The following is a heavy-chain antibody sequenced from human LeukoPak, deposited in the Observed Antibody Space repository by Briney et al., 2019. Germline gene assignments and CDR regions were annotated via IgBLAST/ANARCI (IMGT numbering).Heavy chain of an antibody. Sequence: PGGSLRLSCAASGFTFSSYAMSWVRQAPGKGLEWVSGISNTGGRTHYADSVKGRFIISRDNSKNMLYLQMNSLRAEDTAVYYCAKMIPVAGTGYWGQGTLVTVSS. V-gene: IGHV3-23*01. CDR3: AKMIPVAGTGY. CDR2: ISNTGGRT. J-gene: IGHJ4*02. CDR1: GFTFSSYA. D-gene: IGHD6-19*01.